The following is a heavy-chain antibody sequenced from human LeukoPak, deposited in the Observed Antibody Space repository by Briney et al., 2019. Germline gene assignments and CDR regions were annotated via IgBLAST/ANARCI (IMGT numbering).Heavy chain of an antibody. CDR1: GYTFSSYA. Sequence: PGGTLRLSCAASGYTFSSYAMSWVRQPPGKGMEWDSAISGSGGSTYYADSVKSRFTISRDNSTNKLYLQMNSLRAENTAVYYCAKYIAARRHFDYWGQGTLVTVSS. V-gene: IGHV3-23*01. J-gene: IGHJ4*02. D-gene: IGHD6-6*01. CDR3: AKYIAARRHFDY. CDR2: ISGSGGST.